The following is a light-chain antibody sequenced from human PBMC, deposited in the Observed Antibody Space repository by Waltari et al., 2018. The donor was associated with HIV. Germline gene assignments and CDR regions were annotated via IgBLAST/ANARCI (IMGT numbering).Light chain of an antibody. CDR2: QDN. V-gene: IGLV3-1*01. J-gene: IGLJ2*01. CDR3: QAWDSNTVV. Sequence: SYELTQPPSVSVSPGQTASITCSGDKSGNKYVCWYQQKPGQSPVLVIYQDNKRPSGIPERFSGSNSGSTATLTISGTQAMDEADYYCQAWDSNTVVFGGGTKLTVL. CDR1: KSGNKY.